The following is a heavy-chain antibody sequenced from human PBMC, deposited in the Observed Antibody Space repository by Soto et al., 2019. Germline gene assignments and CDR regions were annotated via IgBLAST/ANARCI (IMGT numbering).Heavy chain of an antibody. V-gene: IGHV4-30-2*01. Sequence: LQLQESGSGMVESSRTLSLTCAVSGGSISSGLYSWGWIRQPPGKGLEWIGYIYQTGSPYYNPSLQSRVTISVDRSKNQFSLKVTSVTAADTAVYYCARADANYSGSRAPSPGFDYWGQGALVTVSS. D-gene: IGHD3-10*01. J-gene: IGHJ4*02. CDR2: IYQTGSP. CDR1: GGSISSGLYS. CDR3: ARADANYSGSRAPSPGFDY.